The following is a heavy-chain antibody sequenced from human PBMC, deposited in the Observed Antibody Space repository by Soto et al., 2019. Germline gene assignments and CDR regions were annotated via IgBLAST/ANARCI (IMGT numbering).Heavy chain of an antibody. CDR3: TRDSLSSTSCYTGGQAPECYYYGMDV. V-gene: IGHV3-49*04. J-gene: IGHJ6*02. CDR1: GFTFGDYA. D-gene: IGHD2-2*02. Sequence: PGGSLRLSCTASGFTFGDYAMSWVRQAPGKGLEWVGFIRSKAYGGTTEYAASVKGRSTISRDDSKSIAYLQMNSLKTEDTAVYYCTRDSLSSTSCYTGGQAPECYYYGMDVWGQGTTVTVSS. CDR2: IRSKAYGGTT.